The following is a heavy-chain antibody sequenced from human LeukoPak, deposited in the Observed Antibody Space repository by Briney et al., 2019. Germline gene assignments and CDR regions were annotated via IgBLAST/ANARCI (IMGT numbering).Heavy chain of an antibody. V-gene: IGHV4-34*01. CDR3: AGGPRPPSYFYL. J-gene: IGHJ4*01. Sequence: SETLSLTCAVYGGSFSGYYWSWIRQPPGKGLEWIGEINHSGSTNYNPSLKSRVTISVDTSKNQFSLKLSSVTAADTAVYYCAGGPRPPSYFYLWGQGTLVTVSS. D-gene: IGHD1-14*01. CDR1: GGSFSGYY. CDR2: INHSGST.